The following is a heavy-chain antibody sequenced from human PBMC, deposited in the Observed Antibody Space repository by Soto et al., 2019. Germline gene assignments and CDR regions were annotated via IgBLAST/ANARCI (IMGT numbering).Heavy chain of an antibody. D-gene: IGHD6-19*01. Sequence: SVKVSCKASGGTFSSYTISWVRQAPGQGLEWMGRIIPILGIANYAQKFQGRVMITADESTSTAYMELSSLRSEDTAVYYCARASSSGWYDPKYYFDYWGQGTLVTVPQ. V-gene: IGHV1-69*02. CDR1: GGTFSSYT. CDR2: IIPILGIA. CDR3: ARASSSGWYDPKYYFDY. J-gene: IGHJ4*02.